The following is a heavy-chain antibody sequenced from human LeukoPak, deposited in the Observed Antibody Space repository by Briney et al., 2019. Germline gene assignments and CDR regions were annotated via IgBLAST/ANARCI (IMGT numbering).Heavy chain of an antibody. CDR3: ARDLRWGYYFDY. D-gene: IGHD4-23*01. CDR1: GCTFTSYY. CDR2: INPSGGST. Sequence: GASEKVSCKASGCTFTSYYMHWVRQAPGQGLEWMGIINPSGGSTSYAQKFQGRGTMTRDTSTSTVYMELSSRRCEDTAVYYCARDLRWGYYFDYWGQGTLVTVSS. J-gene: IGHJ4*02. V-gene: IGHV1-46*01.